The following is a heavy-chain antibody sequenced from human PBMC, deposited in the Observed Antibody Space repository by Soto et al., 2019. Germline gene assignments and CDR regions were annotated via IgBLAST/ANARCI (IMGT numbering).Heavy chain of an antibody. CDR3: ARGQRFSDWFDP. Sequence: SETLSLTCTISGGAIGSHYWTWIRQPAGKGLEWIGRIYGSGSTKYDPSLQSRVTMSLDTSKNQFSLRLESVTAADTAVYYCARGQRFSDWFDPWGQGTSVTVSS. CDR1: GGAIGSHY. CDR2: IYGSGST. D-gene: IGHD3-3*01. V-gene: IGHV4-4*07. J-gene: IGHJ5*02.